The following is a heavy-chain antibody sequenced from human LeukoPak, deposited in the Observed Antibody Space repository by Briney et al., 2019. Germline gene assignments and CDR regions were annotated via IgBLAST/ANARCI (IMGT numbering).Heavy chain of an antibody. CDR3: ARCTSTSCYNFDY. Sequence: SETLSLTCTVSGGSISSYYWSWIRQPPGKGLEWIGYIYYSGSTNYNPSLKSRVTISVDTSKNQFSLKLNSVTAADTAVYYCARCTSTSCYNFDYWGQGTLVTVSS. V-gene: IGHV4-59*08. D-gene: IGHD2-2*02. CDR2: IYYSGST. CDR1: GGSISSYY. J-gene: IGHJ4*02.